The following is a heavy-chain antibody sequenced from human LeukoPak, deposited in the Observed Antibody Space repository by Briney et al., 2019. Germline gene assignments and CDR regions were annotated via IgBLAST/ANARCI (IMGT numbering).Heavy chain of an antibody. V-gene: IGHV3-74*01. CDR2: INSDGSST. Sequence: GGSLRLSCAASGFTFSSYWMHWVRQAPGNGLVWVSRINSDGSSTSYADSVKGRFTISRDNAKNTLYLQMNSLRAEDTAVYYCARDNWGSKDYWGQGTLVTVSS. CDR1: GFTFSSYW. CDR3: ARDNWGSKDY. D-gene: IGHD3-16*01. J-gene: IGHJ4*02.